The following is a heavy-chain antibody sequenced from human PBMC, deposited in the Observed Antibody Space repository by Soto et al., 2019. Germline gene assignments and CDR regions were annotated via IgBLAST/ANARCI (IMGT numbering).Heavy chain of an antibody. Sequence: QVQLVQSGVEVKKPGASVKVSCKASGYTFSRYGITWVRQAPGQGLEWMGWISAYNGNTDYAQKLQGRVTMTTDTSPSTAYMELRSLRSDVTAVYYCARDRPDDYWGQGTLVTVSS. V-gene: IGHV1-18*01. CDR3: ARDRPDDY. CDR2: ISAYNGNT. CDR1: GYTFSRYG. J-gene: IGHJ4*02.